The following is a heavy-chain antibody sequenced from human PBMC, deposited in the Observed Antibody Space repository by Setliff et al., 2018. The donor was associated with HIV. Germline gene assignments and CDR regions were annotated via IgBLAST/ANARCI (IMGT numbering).Heavy chain of an antibody. CDR1: GGSISSHY. J-gene: IGHJ3*02. CDR2: IHYSGST. V-gene: IGHV4-59*08. Sequence: PSETLSLTCTVSGGSISSHYWIWIRQPPGKGLEWIGYIHYSGSTNYNPSLKSRVTISVDTSKNQFSLKLSSVTAADTAVYYCARAEQWLVIDAFDIWGQGTMVTVSS. D-gene: IGHD6-19*01. CDR3: ARAEQWLVIDAFDI.